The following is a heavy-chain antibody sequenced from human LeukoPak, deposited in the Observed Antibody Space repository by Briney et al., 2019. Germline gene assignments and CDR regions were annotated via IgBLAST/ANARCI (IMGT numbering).Heavy chain of an antibody. CDR2: INPNSGGT. CDR3: ARAVVTMVRGALGY. J-gene: IGHJ4*02. V-gene: IGHV1-2*02. Sequence: ASVNVSCKASGYTFTGYYMHWVRQAPGQGLEWMGWINPNSGGTNYAQKFQGRVTMTRDTSISTAYMELSRLRSDDTAVYYCARAVVTMVRGALGYWGQGTLVTVSS. D-gene: IGHD3-10*01. CDR1: GYTFTGYY.